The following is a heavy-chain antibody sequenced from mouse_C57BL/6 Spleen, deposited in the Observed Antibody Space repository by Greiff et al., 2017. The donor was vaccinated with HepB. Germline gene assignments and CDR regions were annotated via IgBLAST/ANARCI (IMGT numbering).Heavy chain of an antibody. J-gene: IGHJ3*01. D-gene: IGHD1-1*01. CDR3: VSPYYYGSSHFAY. V-gene: IGHV10-1*01. Sequence: EVMLVESGGGLVQPKGSLKLSCAASGFSFNTYAMNWVRQAPGKGLEWVARIRSKSNNYATYYADSVKDRFTISRDDSESMLYLQINNLKTEDTAMYYCVSPYYYGSSHFAYWGQGTLVTVSA. CDR2: IRSKSNNYAT. CDR1: GFSFNTYA.